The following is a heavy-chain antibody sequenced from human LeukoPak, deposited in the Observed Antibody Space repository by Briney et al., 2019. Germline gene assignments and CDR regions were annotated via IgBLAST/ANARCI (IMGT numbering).Heavy chain of an antibody. Sequence: GGSLRLSCAASGFTFSSHGMHWVRQAPGKGLEWVAVIWYDGSNKYYADSVKGRFTISRDNSKNTLYLQMNSLRAEDTAVYYCARGLHYYDSSGYPGWFDPWGQGTLVTVSS. V-gene: IGHV3-33*01. D-gene: IGHD3-22*01. CDR2: IWYDGSNK. J-gene: IGHJ5*02. CDR1: GFTFSSHG. CDR3: ARGLHYYDSSGYPGWFDP.